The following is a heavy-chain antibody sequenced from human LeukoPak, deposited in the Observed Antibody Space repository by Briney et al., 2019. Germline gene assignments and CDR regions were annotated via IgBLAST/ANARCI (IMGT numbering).Heavy chain of an antibody. CDR3: ARVRITIFGVVIPADY. J-gene: IGHJ4*02. V-gene: IGHV1-18*01. D-gene: IGHD3-3*01. CDR1: GYTFTSYG. Sequence: WASVKVSCKASGYTFTSYGISWVRQAPGQGLEWMGWISAYNGNTNYAQKLQGRVTMTTDTSTSTAYMELRSLRSDDTAVYYCARVRITIFGVVIPADYWGQGTLVTVSS. CDR2: ISAYNGNT.